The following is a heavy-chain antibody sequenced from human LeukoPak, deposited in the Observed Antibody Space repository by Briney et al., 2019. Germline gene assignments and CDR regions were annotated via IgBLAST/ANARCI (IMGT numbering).Heavy chain of an antibody. CDR1: GFTVSSNY. CDR3: ARDYSGSLFDY. D-gene: IGHD1-26*01. Sequence: GGSLRLSCAASGFTVSSNYMSWVRQAPGKGLEWVSVIYSGGSTYYADSVKGRFTISRDNARNSLYLQMNGLRAEDTAVYYCARDYSGSLFDYWGQGTLVTVSS. V-gene: IGHV3-53*01. J-gene: IGHJ4*02. CDR2: IYSGGST.